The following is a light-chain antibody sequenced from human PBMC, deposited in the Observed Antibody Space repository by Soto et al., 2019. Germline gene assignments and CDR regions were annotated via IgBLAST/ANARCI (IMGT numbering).Light chain of an antibody. CDR3: SSYTSSSTLV. Sequence: QSALTQPASVPGYPGQSIAISCTGTSSDVGGYNYVSWYQQHPGKAPKLIIYDVSNRPSGVSNRFSGSKSGNTASLTISGLQAEDEADYYCSSYTSSSTLVFGGGTKLTVL. J-gene: IGLJ2*01. CDR1: SSDVGGYNY. CDR2: DVS. V-gene: IGLV2-14*03.